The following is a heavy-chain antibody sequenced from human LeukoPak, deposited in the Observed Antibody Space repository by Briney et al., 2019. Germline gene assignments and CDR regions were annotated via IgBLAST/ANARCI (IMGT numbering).Heavy chain of an antibody. CDR2: INPRGGST. V-gene: IGHV1-46*01. CDR3: ARDPYELAAAGTVGGDY. Sequence: GASVKAYYMASGYTFTRYYIQCVRQAPEPGQERMVIINPRGGSTSYAQKFQGRVTMTRDTSTSTVYMELSSLRSEDTAVYYCARDPYELAAAGTVGGDYWGQGTLVTVSS. CDR1: GYTFTRYY. D-gene: IGHD6-13*01. J-gene: IGHJ4*02.